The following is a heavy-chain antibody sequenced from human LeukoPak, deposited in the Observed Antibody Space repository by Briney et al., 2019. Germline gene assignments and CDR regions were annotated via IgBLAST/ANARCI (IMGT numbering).Heavy chain of an antibody. V-gene: IGHV3-30*18. CDR2: ISYDGSNN. D-gene: IGHD2-21*02. CDR3: AKVPYCGGDCYSAGDY. J-gene: IGHJ4*02. CDR1: GFTFSSYG. Sequence: GGSLRLSCAASGFTFSSYGMHWVRQAPAKGLEWVAVISYDGSNNYYADSVKGRFTISRDNSKNTLYLQMNSLRAEDTAVYYCAKVPYCGGDCYSAGDYWGQGTLVTVS.